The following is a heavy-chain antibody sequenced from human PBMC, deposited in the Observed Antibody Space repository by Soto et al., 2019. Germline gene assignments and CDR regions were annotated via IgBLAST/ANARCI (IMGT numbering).Heavy chain of an antibody. J-gene: IGHJ6*03. CDR3: TTAPDIVVVPAATRRDYYYYYMDV. CDR1: GFTFSNAW. D-gene: IGHD2-2*01. CDR2: IKSKTDGGTT. Sequence: EVQLVESGGGLVKPGGSLRLSCAASGFTFSNAWMSWVRQAPGKGLEWVGRIKSKTDGGTTDYAAPVKGGFTISRDDSKNTLYLQMNSLKTEDTAVYYCTTAPDIVVVPAATRRDYYYYYMDVWGKGTTATVSS. V-gene: IGHV3-15*01.